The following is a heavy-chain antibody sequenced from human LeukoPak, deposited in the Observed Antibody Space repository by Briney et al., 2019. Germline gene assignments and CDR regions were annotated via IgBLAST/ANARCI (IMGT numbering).Heavy chain of an antibody. J-gene: IGHJ4*02. CDR1: GFTFSSYG. D-gene: IGHD2-2*01. V-gene: IGHV3-30*18. Sequence: GGSLRLSCAASGFTFSSYGMHWVRQAPGKGLEWVAVISYDGSNKYYADSVKGRFTISRDNSKNTLYLQMNSLRAEDMAVYYCAKTTIGYCSSTSCYYSPLDYWGLGTLVTVSS. CDR3: AKTTIGYCSSTSCYYSPLDY. CDR2: ISYDGSNK.